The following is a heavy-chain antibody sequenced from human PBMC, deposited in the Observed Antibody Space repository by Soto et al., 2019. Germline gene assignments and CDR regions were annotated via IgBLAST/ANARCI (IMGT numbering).Heavy chain of an antibody. CDR2: ISYDGSNK. CDR1: GFTFSICA. D-gene: IGHD6-13*01. J-gene: IGHJ4*02. V-gene: IGHV3-30-3*01. Sequence: GGSLRLSCAASGFTFSICAMHWVRQAPGRGLEWVAVISYDGSNKYYADSVKCRFTISRDNSKNTLYLQMNSLRAEDTAVYYCASAASYSQPLFDYWGQRTLVTVSS. CDR3: ASAASYSQPLFDY.